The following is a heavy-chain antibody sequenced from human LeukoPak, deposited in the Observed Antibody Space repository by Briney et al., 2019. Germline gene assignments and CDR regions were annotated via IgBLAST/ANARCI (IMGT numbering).Heavy chain of an antibody. CDR2: ISSSSSTI. V-gene: IGHV3-48*01. J-gene: IGHJ6*03. D-gene: IGHD1-26*01. CDR1: GFTFSSYS. Sequence: GGSLRLSCAASGFTFSSYSMNWFRQAPAKGLEWVSYISSSSSTIYYADSVKGRFTISRDNAKNSLYLQMNSLRAEDTAVYYCARDAVGAQGSYYYYMDVWGKGTTVTVSS. CDR3: ARDAVGAQGSYYYYMDV.